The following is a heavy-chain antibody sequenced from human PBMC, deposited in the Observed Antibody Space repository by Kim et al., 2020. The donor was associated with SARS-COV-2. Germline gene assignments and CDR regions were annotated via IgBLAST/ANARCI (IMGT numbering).Heavy chain of an antibody. CDR2: INPNSGGT. V-gene: IGHV1-2*04. Sequence: ASVKVSCKASGYTFTGYYMHWVRQAPGQGLEWMGWINPNSGGTNYAQKFQGWVTMTRDTSISTAYMELSRLRSDDTAVYYCARGEGWFGELLGVPSIGTSNWFDPWGQGTLVTVSS. J-gene: IGHJ5*02. D-gene: IGHD3-10*01. CDR1: GYTFTGYY. CDR3: ARGEGWFGELLGVPSIGTSNWFDP.